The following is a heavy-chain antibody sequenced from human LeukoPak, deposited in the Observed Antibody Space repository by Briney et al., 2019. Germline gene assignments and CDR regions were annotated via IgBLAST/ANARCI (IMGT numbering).Heavy chain of an antibody. D-gene: IGHD6-19*01. V-gene: IGHV6-1*01. CDR3: ARWATIAVAGTFAFDY. CDR1: GDSVYSNSAA. CDR2: TYYRSKWYN. J-gene: IGHJ4*02. Sequence: SQTLSLTCAISGDSVYSNSAAWNWIRQSPSRGLEWLGRTYYRSKWYNDYAVSVKSRITINPDTSKNQFSLQLNSVTPEDTAVYYCARWATIAVAGTFAFDYWGQGTLVTVSS.